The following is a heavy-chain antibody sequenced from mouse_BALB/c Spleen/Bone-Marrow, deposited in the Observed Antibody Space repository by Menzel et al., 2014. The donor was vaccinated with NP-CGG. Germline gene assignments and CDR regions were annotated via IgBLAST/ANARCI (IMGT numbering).Heavy chain of an antibody. CDR1: GYTFTSYY. D-gene: IGHD3-2*01. CDR2: INPSNGGT. CDR3: SRGRQDALDY. J-gene: IGHJ4*01. V-gene: IGHV1S81*02. Sequence: VKLQESGAELVKPGASVKLSCKASGYTFTSYYMYWVKQRPGQGLEWFGEINPSNGGTNFNEKFKNKATLTVDKSSSTAYMQLSSLTSEDSAVYYCSRGRQDALDYWGQGTSVTVSS.